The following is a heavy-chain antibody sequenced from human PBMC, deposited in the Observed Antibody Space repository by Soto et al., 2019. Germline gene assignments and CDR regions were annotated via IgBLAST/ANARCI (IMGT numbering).Heavy chain of an antibody. CDR2: INPNSGGT. CDR1: GYTFTGYY. Sequence: GASVKVSCKASGYTFTGYYMHWVRQAPGQGLEWMGWINPNSGGTNYAQKFQGRVTMTRDTSISTAYMELSRLRSDDTAVYYCASSGFTTMIVVVPGDFDYWGQGTLVTVSS. J-gene: IGHJ4*02. CDR3: ASSGFTTMIVVVPGDFDY. V-gene: IGHV1-2*02. D-gene: IGHD3-22*01.